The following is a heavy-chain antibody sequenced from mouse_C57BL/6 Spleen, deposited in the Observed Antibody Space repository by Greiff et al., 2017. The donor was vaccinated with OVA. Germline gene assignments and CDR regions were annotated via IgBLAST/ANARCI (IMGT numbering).Heavy chain of an antibody. Sequence: EVKLQESGPGLVKPSQSLSLTCSVTGYSITSGYYWNWIRQFPGNKLEWMGYISYDGSNNYNPSLKNRISITRDTSKNQFFLKLNSVTTEDTATYYCARDGGLLWYPWFAYWGQGTLVTVSA. CDR1: GYSITSGYY. D-gene: IGHD2-1*01. J-gene: IGHJ3*01. CDR2: ISYDGSN. V-gene: IGHV3-6*01. CDR3: ARDGGLLWYPWFAY.